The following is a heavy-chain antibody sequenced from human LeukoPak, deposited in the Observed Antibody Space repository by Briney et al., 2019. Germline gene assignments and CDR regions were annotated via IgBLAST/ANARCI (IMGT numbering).Heavy chain of an antibody. J-gene: IGHJ4*02. CDR1: GGSISSYY. V-gene: IGHV4-4*07. D-gene: IGHD6-19*01. CDR3: ARETEVPGGRSWDF. CDR2: IHPSGTT. Sequence: PSEPLSLTCTVSGGSISSYYWTWIRQPAGKGLEWIGRIHPSGTTNHNPSLKSRVIMSLDMSNNQFSPKVRSVTAADTAVYYCARETEVPGGRSWDFWGQGTLVTVSS.